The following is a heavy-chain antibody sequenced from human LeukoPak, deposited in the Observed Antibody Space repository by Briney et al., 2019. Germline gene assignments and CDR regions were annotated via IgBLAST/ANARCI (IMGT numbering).Heavy chain of an antibody. V-gene: IGHV3-53*05. CDR1: GFTVSSDS. D-gene: IGHD3-22*01. CDR3: AKWAGVYDYDSSGYLSGFDY. Sequence: GGSLRLSCTVSGFTVSSDSMSWVRQAPGKGLEWVSFIYSGGSTHYSDSVKGRFTISRDNSKNTLYLQMNSLRAEDTAVFYCAKWAGVYDYDSSGYLSGFDYWGQGTLVTVSS. J-gene: IGHJ4*02. CDR2: IYSGGST.